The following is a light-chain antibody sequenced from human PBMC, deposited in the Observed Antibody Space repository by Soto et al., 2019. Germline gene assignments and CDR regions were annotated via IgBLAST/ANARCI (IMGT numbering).Light chain of an antibody. CDR3: AAWDDSLGILV. CDR1: SSNIGSNP. CDR2: GNH. Sequence: QSALTQPPSASGTPGQRVTISCSGSSSNIGSNPVNWYQQLPGTAPKLLIYGNHQRPSGVPDRFSGSKSVTSASLAISGLQSEDEADYYCAAWDDSLGILVFGGGTKLTVL. J-gene: IGLJ2*01. V-gene: IGLV1-44*01.